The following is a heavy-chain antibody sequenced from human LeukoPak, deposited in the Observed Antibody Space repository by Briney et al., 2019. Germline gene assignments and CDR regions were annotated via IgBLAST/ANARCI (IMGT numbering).Heavy chain of an antibody. D-gene: IGHD3-22*01. J-gene: IGHJ2*01. CDR3: AKPSLYYYDTSGYYRYWYFDL. V-gene: IGHV3-7*01. CDR1: GFTFTTYW. Sequence: GGSLRLSCAASGFTFTTYWMSWVRQAPGKGLEWVTNIKQDGTEKYYVDSVKGRFTISRDNAKNSLYLQMNSLRVEDTAVYYCAKPSLYYYDTSGYYRYWYFDLWGRGTLVTVSS. CDR2: IKQDGTEK.